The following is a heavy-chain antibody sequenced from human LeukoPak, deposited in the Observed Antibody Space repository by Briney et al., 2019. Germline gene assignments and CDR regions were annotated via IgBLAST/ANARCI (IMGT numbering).Heavy chain of an antibody. CDR1: GYTFTGYY. Sequence: GASVKVSCKASGYTFTGYYMHWVRQAPGQGLEWMGWINPNSGGTNYAQKFQGRVTMTRDTSISTAYMELSRLRSDDTAVYYCARDLESGIAAAAFDYWGQGTLVTVSS. CDR2: INPNSGGT. J-gene: IGHJ4*02. D-gene: IGHD6-13*01. V-gene: IGHV1-2*02. CDR3: ARDLESGIAAAAFDY.